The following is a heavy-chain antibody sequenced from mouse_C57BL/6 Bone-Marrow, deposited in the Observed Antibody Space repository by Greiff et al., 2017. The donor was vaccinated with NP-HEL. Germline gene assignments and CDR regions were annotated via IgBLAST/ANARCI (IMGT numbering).Heavy chain of an antibody. D-gene: IGHD1-1*01. Sequence: EVQVVESGGDLVKPGGSLKLSCAASGFTFSSYGMSWVRQTPDKRLEWVATISSGGSYTYYPDSVKGRFTISRDNAKNTLYLQMSSLKSEDTAMYYCARQRITRNYWGPGTTLAVAS. CDR3: ARQRITRNY. CDR2: ISSGGSYT. J-gene: IGHJ2*01. CDR1: GFTFSSYG. V-gene: IGHV5-6*01.